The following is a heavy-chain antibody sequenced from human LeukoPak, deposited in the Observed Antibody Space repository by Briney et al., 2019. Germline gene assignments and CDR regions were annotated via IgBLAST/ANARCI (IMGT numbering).Heavy chain of an antibody. D-gene: IGHD6-13*01. J-gene: IGHJ4*02. Sequence: ASVKVSRKASGYTFTSYGISWVRQAPGQGLEWMGWISAYNGNTNYAQKLQGRITMTTDTSTSTAYMELRSLRSDDTAVYYCARDRGRSSSSWLKYYFDYWGQGTLVTVSS. CDR3: ARDRGRSSSSWLKYYFDY. CDR1: GYTFTSYG. V-gene: IGHV1-18*01. CDR2: ISAYNGNT.